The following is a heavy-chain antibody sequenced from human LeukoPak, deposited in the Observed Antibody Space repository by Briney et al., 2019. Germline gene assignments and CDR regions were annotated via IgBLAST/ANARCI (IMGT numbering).Heavy chain of an antibody. Sequence: SETLSLTCTVSGGSISSYYRTWIRQPPGKGLEWIGYIYYSESTNYNPSLKSRVTISVDTSKNQFSLKLTSVTAADTAMYYCARRRRIAGVGTDALDIWGQGTMVTVSS. J-gene: IGHJ3*02. CDR3: ARRRRIAGVGTDALDI. V-gene: IGHV4-59*08. D-gene: IGHD6-13*01. CDR2: IYYSEST. CDR1: GGSISSYY.